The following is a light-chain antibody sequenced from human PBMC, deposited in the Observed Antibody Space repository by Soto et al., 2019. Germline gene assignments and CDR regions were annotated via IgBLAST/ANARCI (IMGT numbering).Light chain of an antibody. Sequence: EIVLTQSPDTLSLSPGERATLSCRASQSVSGSNLAWYQHKPGQGPRLLIYIASRRATGIPDRFSGSGSGTEFTPTISRLEPEDFAVYYCQQHGSGPWTFGQGTKVEIK. CDR3: QQHGSGPWT. CDR1: QSVSGSN. V-gene: IGKV3-20*01. CDR2: IAS. J-gene: IGKJ1*01.